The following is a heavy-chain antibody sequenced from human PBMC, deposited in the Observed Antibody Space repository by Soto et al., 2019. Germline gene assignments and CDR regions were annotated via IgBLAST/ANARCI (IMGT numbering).Heavy chain of an antibody. J-gene: IGHJ4*02. CDR1: GFTFSNYW. V-gene: IGHV3-74*01. CDR3: XXXXXXGRDCHYYFDY. Sequence: EVQLVESGGGLVQPGGSLRLSCAASGFTFSNYWMHWVRQVPGKGLLWVSRINGDGTITDYADSVKGRFTISRYNGENTXYXXXXXXXXXXXXXXXXXXXXXXGRDCHYYFDYWGQGTLVTVSS. CDR2: INGDGTIT. D-gene: IGHD2-21*02.